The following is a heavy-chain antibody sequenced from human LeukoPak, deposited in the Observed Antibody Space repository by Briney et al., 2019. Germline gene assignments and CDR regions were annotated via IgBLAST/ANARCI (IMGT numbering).Heavy chain of an antibody. CDR3: ARRDTAMGSFDY. J-gene: IGHJ4*02. CDR2: INHSGST. D-gene: IGHD5-18*01. CDR1: GGSFSGYY. V-gene: IGHV4-34*01. Sequence: SETLSLTCAVYGGSFSGYYWSWIRQPPGKGLEWIGEINHSGSTNYNPSLKSRVTISVNTSKNQFSLKLSSVTAAHTAVYYCARRDTAMGSFDYWGQGTLVTVSS.